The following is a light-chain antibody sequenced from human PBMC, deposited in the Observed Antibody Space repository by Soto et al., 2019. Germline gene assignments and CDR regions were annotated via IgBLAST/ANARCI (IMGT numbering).Light chain of an antibody. CDR3: QQGYSIHALT. Sequence: DIQMTQSPSSLSASVGDGVTITCRASQSISSYVSWYQQRPGKAPKLLIYAASRLQSGVPSRFSGSRSGTEFTLTITYLQPEDFATYYCQQGYSIHALTFGGGTKVELK. CDR2: AAS. J-gene: IGKJ4*01. V-gene: IGKV1-39*01. CDR1: QSISSY.